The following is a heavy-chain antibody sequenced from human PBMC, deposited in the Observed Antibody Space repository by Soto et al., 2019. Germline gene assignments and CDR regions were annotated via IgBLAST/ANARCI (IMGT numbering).Heavy chain of an antibody. V-gene: IGHV4-59*01. J-gene: IGHJ6*02. CDR2: IYYSGST. Sequence: PSETLSLTCTVSGGSISSYYWSWIRQPPGKGLEWIGYIYYSGSTNYNPSLKSRVTISVDTSKNQFSLKLSSVTAADTAVYYCARDRITMVGETYYYYGMAVWGQGTTVPVSS. CDR3: ARDRITMVGETYYYYGMAV. CDR1: GGSISSYY. D-gene: IGHD3-10*01.